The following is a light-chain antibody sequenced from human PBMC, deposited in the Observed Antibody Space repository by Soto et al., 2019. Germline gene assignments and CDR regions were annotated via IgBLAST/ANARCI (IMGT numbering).Light chain of an antibody. V-gene: IGKV1-5*03. CDR1: QSISSW. Sequence: DIQMTQSPSTLSASVGDRVTITCRASQSISSWLAWYQQKPGKAPKLLIYKASSLESGVPSRFSRSGSGTEFILTISRLQPDDFAPYYCQQYNSLWTFGQGTKVEIK. CDR3: QQYNSLWT. J-gene: IGKJ1*01. CDR2: KAS.